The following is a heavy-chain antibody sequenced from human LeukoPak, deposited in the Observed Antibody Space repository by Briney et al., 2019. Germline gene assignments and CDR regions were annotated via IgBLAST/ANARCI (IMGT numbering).Heavy chain of an antibody. CDR1: GGTFSSYA. CDR3: ARDAPIVVRGGNWFDP. Sequence: GASVKVSCKASGGTFSSYAISWVRQAPGQGLEWMGRIIPILGIANYAQKFQGRVTITADKSTSTAYMELSSLRSEDTAVYYCARDAPIVVRGGNWFDPWGQGTLVTVSS. J-gene: IGHJ5*02. V-gene: IGHV1-69*04. CDR2: IIPILGIA. D-gene: IGHD2-21*01.